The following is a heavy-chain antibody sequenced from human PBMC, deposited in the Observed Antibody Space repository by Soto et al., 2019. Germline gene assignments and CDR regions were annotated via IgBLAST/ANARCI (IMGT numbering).Heavy chain of an antibody. CDR1: GFTFSTHA. Sequence: GGSLRLSCVASGFTFSTHAMSWVRQAPGKGLEWVSTFSGSGGNIYYAESVKGRLTISRDDSKNTLYLHMNSLRVEDTAVYYCAKDTQWTVGPLAMDVWGQGATVTVYS. V-gene: IGHV3-23*01. J-gene: IGHJ6*02. CDR2: FSGSGGNI. D-gene: IGHD6-19*01. CDR3: AKDTQWTVGPLAMDV.